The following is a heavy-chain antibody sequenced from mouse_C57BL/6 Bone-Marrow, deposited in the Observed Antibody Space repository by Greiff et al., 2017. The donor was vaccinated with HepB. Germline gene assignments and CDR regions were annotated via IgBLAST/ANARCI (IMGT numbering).Heavy chain of an antibody. D-gene: IGHD1-1*01. CDR2: IYPRSGNT. Sequence: VKLQESGAELARPGASVKLSCKASGYTFTSYGISWVKQRTGQGLEWIGEIYPRSGNTYYNEKFKGKATLTADKSSSTAYMELRSLTSEDSAVYFCARSFYYGSSHYYFDYWGQGTTLTVSS. J-gene: IGHJ2*01. CDR3: ARSFYYGSSHYYFDY. CDR1: GYTFTSYG. V-gene: IGHV1-81*01.